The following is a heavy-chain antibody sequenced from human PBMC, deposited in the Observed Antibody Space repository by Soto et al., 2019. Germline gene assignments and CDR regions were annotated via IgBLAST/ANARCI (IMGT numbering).Heavy chain of an antibody. CDR3: ARDGTVNSAPYYGMDV. D-gene: IGHD4-4*01. Sequence: PGGSLRLSCAASGFTVSSNYMSWVRQAPGKGLEWVSLIFSGGGTFHADSVRGRFTISRDNSKNTLYLQMNSLRVEDTAVYYCARDGTVNSAPYYGMDVWGQGTTVTVSS. CDR1: GFTVSSNY. V-gene: IGHV3-53*01. J-gene: IGHJ6*02. CDR2: IFSGGGT.